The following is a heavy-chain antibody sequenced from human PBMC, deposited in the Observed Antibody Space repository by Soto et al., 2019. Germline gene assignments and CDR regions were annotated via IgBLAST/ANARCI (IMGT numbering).Heavy chain of an antibody. Sequence: QVQLVESGGGVVQPGRSLRLSCAASGFTFSSYAMHWVRQAPGKGLEWVAVISYDGSNRYYADSVKGRFTISRDNSKNTLYLQMNSLRAEDTAVYYCARDGLELRYYDYGMDVWGQGTTVTVSS. CDR1: GFTFSSYA. CDR2: ISYDGSNR. CDR3: ARDGLELRYYDYGMDV. V-gene: IGHV3-30-3*01. D-gene: IGHD1-7*01. J-gene: IGHJ6*02.